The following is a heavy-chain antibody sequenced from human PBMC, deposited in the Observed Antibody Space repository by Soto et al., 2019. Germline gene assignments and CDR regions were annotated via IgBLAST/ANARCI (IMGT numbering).Heavy chain of an antibody. J-gene: IGHJ6*04. Sequence: EVQLVESGGGLVQPGGSLRLSCAASGFTFSSYWMSWVRQAPGKGLEWVANIKQDGSEKYYVDSVKGRFTISRDNAKHSMYLRMSSLRAGDTAVCYCARDPFDYDFWIGYFYGDVWGKGTTVTVSS. CDR2: IKQDGSEK. CDR3: ARDPFDYDFWIGYFYGDV. CDR1: GFTFSSYW. V-gene: IGHV3-7*01. D-gene: IGHD3-3*01.